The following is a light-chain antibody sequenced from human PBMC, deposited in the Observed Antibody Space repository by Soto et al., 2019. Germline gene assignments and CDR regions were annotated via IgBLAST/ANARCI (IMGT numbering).Light chain of an antibody. V-gene: IGKV3-20*01. Sequence: EIVLTQSPGTLSLSPGERATLSCRASQSVSSSYLAWYQQKPGQAPRLLIYGASSRATGIPDRFSGSGSGTDFTLTISRLEPEDFAVYYCQHYGSLQYIFGHGTQLESK. J-gene: IGKJ2*01. CDR2: GAS. CDR1: QSVSSSY. CDR3: QHYGSLQYI.